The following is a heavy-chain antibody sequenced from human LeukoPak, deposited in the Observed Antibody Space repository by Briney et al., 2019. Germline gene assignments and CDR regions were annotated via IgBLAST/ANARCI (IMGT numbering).Heavy chain of an antibody. CDR3: ARDIYDSSGSYFDY. CDR2: IIPIFGTA. Sequence: GASVKVSCKASGGTFSSYAIRWVRQAPGQGLEWMGGIIPIFGTANYAQKFQGRVTITTDESTSTAYMELSSLRSEDTAVYYCARDIYDSSGSYFDYWGQGTLVTVSS. D-gene: IGHD3-22*01. V-gene: IGHV1-69*05. CDR1: GGTFSSYA. J-gene: IGHJ4*02.